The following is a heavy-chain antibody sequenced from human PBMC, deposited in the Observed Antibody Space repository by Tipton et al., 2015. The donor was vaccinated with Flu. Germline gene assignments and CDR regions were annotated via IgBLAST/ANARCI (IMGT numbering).Heavy chain of an antibody. D-gene: IGHD6-13*01. J-gene: IGHJ6*02. CDR2: IYTSGST. CDR1: GGFISSYY. V-gene: IGHV4-4*07. CDR3: AREGSSWYRHWYYGMDV. Sequence: LRLSCTVSGGFISSYYWSWIRQPAGKGLEWIGRIYTSGSTNYNPSLKSRVTMSVDTSKNQFSLKLSSVTAADTAVYYCAREGSSWYRHWYYGMDVWGQGTTVTVSS.